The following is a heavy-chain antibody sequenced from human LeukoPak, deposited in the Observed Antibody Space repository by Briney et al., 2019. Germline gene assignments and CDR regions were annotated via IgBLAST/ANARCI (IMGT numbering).Heavy chain of an antibody. CDR2: IIPIFGTA. V-gene: IGHV1-69*13. Sequence: SVKVSCKASVGTFSSYAISWVRQAPGQGLEWMGGIIPIFGTANYAQKFQGRVTITADESTSTAYMELSSLRSEDTAVYYCARASPIYGAYYYYYMDVWGKGTTVTVSS. CDR1: VGTFSSYA. CDR3: ARASPIYGAYYYYYMDV. J-gene: IGHJ6*03. D-gene: IGHD3-3*01.